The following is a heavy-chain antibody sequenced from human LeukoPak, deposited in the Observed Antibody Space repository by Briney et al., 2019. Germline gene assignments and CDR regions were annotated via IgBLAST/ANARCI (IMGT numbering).Heavy chain of an antibody. CDR2: IYSNGNT. CDR3: ARGLVGLTPHAGVFQI. Sequence: SETLSLTCIVSGGSFSSSYWSWIRQPPGKGLEWIAYIYSNGNTNSNPSLKSRVTIAVDTSQSQFSLKLSSVTAADTAVYYCARGLVGLTPHAGVFQIWGQGTMVTVSS. CDR1: GGSFSSSY. V-gene: IGHV4-59*01. J-gene: IGHJ3*02. D-gene: IGHD1-26*01.